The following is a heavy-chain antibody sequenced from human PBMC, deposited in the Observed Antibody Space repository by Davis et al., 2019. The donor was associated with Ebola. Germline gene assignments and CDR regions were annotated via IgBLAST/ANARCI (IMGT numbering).Heavy chain of an antibody. CDR1: GFTFSRNA. CDR2: ISGSGDST. V-gene: IGHV3-23*01. J-gene: IGHJ4*02. D-gene: IGHD3-10*01. Sequence: GESLKISCAASGFTFSRNAMTWVRQAPGKGLEWASTISGSGDSTYFPDSVEGRFTISRDNSKNTLYLQMSSLRAEDTAVYYCVRGRWVGESPEGIDYWGQGTLVTVSA. CDR3: VRGRWVGESPEGIDY.